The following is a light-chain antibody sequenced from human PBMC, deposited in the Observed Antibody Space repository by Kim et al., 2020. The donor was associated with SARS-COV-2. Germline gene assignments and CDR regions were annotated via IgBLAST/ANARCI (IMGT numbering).Light chain of an antibody. CDR1: QYIDTW. V-gene: IGKV3-11*01. CDR3: QHRRTWPLT. CDR2: DAS. J-gene: IGKJ2*01. Sequence: ILLTQSPVTLSLSPGQRATLSCRASQYIDTWLAWYQQKPGQVPRLLISDASNRATGIPARFSGSGSGTDFSFTISSLEPEDFAVYYCQHRRTWPLTFGQGTKLEI.